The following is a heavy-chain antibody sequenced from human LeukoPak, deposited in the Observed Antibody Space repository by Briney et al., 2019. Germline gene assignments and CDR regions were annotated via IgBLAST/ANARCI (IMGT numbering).Heavy chain of an antibody. Sequence: GGSLRLSCAASGLTLSNYAMHWVRQAPGKGGEWVTVISTDGKDKKYADSVKGRFAISRDNSKNTLDLQMNSLRAEDTAVYYCAKDQKWGPADYYFDSWGQGTLVTVSS. V-gene: IGHV3-30*18. J-gene: IGHJ4*02. CDR3: AKDQKWGPADYYFDS. CDR2: ISTDGKDK. D-gene: IGHD2-2*01. CDR1: GLTLSNYA.